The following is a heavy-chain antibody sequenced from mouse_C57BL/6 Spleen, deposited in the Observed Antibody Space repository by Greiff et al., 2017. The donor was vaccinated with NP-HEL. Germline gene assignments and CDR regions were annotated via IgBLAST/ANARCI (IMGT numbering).Heavy chain of an antibody. D-gene: IGHD1-1*02. CDR3: ARQGGGSYYFDD. CDR1: GFTFSSYG. CDR2: ISSGGSYT. Sequence: EVQLVESGGDLVKPGGSLKLSCAASGFTFSSYGMSWVRQTPDKRLEWVATISSGGSYTYYPDSVKGRFTISRDNAKNTLYLQMSSLKSEDTAMYYCARQGGGSYYFDDWGQGTTLTVSS. V-gene: IGHV5-6*01. J-gene: IGHJ2*01.